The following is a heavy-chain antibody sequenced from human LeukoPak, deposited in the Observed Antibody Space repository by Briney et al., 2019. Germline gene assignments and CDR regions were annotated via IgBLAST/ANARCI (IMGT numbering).Heavy chain of an antibody. CDR2: ISAYNGNT. V-gene: IGHV1-18*01. J-gene: IGHJ4*02. D-gene: IGHD2-2*02. Sequence: EASVKVSCKASGYTFSRYGITWVRQAPGQGLEWMGWISAYNGNTNYAQKLQGRVTMTTDTSTSTAYMELRSLRSDDTAVYYCATGGVYCSSTSCYTSPEYWGQGTLVTVSS. CDR1: GYTFSRYG. CDR3: ATGGVYCSSTSCYTSPEY.